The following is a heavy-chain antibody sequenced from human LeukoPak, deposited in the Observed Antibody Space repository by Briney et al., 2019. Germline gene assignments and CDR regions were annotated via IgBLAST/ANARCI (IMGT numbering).Heavy chain of an antibody. V-gene: IGHV3-23*01. Sequence: GGSLRLSCAASGFTFSSYAMSWVRQAPGKGLEGVSAISGSGGSTYYADSVKGRFTISRDNSKNTLYLQMNSLRAEDTAVYYCAKDEGFGELSPFDYWGQGTLVTVSS. D-gene: IGHD3-10*01. CDR1: GFTFSSYA. CDR2: ISGSGGST. CDR3: AKDEGFGELSPFDY. J-gene: IGHJ4*02.